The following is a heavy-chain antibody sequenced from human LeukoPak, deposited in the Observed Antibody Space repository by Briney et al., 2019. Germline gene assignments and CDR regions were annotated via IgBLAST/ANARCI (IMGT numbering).Heavy chain of an antibody. J-gene: IGHJ4*02. V-gene: IGHV1-69*04. D-gene: IGHD3-22*01. CDR3: ARDIRQSHYYDSSGALAY. CDR1: GGTFSSYA. Sequence: GASVKVSCKASGGTFSSYAISWVRQAPGQGLEWMGRIIPILGIANYAQKFQGRVTITADKSTSTAYMELSRLRSDDTAVYYCARDIRQSHYYDSSGALAYWGQGTLVTVSS. CDR2: IIPILGIA.